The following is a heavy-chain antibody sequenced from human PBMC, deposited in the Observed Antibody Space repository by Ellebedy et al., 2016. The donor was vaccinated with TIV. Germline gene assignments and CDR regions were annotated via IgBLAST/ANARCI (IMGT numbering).Heavy chain of an antibody. V-gene: IGHV4-59*01. CDR3: ARDRRGSGWYIDF. Sequence: MPSETLSLTCSVSGGSMISYYWSWIRQPPGKGLEYIGSIFYSGATNYNPSLRSRVTMSVDTSKSHFSLNLVSVTAADTAVYFCARDRRGSGWYIDFWGRGALVTVSS. D-gene: IGHD6-19*01. J-gene: IGHJ4*02. CDR2: IFYSGAT. CDR1: GGSMISYY.